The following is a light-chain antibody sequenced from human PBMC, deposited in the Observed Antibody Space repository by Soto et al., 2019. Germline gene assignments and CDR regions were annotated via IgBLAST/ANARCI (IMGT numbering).Light chain of an antibody. CDR2: KAS. J-gene: IGKJ1*01. CDR1: QSISTW. V-gene: IGKV1-5*03. CDR3: QQYHYYSWT. Sequence: DIQMTQSPSTLSASVGDRVTITCRASQSISTWLAWYQQKPGKAPKLLIYKASSLESGVPSRFSGSGSGTEFTLTISSLQPDDFATYYCQQYHYYSWTFGQGTKVDIK.